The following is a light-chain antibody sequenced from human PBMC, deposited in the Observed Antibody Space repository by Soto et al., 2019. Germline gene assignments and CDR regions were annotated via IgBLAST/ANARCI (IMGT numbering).Light chain of an antibody. Sequence: DIQLTQSPSFLSASAGDRVTSTCRASQGISSFLAWYQQKPGGAPKLLIYAASTLQSGVPSRFSGSGSGTEFTLTITSLQPEDFATYYCQQLNFFPITFGQGTRLEIK. CDR3: QQLNFFPIT. V-gene: IGKV1-9*01. CDR1: QGISSF. J-gene: IGKJ5*01. CDR2: AAS.